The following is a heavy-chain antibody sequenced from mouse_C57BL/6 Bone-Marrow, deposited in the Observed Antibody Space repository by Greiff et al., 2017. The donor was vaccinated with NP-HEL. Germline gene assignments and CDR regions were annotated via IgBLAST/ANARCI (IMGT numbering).Heavy chain of an antibody. CDR3: AGNYKRFAY. CDR2: IYPGDGDT. CDR1: GYAFSSSW. V-gene: IGHV1-82*01. D-gene: IGHD2-1*01. Sequence: QVQLKESGPELVKPGASVKISCKASGYAFSSSWMNWVKQRPGKGLAWIGRIYPGDGDTNYNGKFKGQATLTAVTSSSTAYMQLSSLTSEDSAVYFWAGNYKRFAYWGRGTLVTVSA. J-gene: IGHJ3*01.